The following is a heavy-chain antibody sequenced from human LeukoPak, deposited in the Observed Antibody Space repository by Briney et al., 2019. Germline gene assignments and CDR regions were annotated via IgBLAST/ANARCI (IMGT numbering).Heavy chain of an antibody. J-gene: IGHJ4*02. V-gene: IGHV3-30*02. D-gene: IGHD2-21*02. Sequence: GGSLRLSCAASGFTFSSYGMHWVRQAPGKGLEWVAFIRYDGSNKYYADSVKGRFTISRDNSKNTLYLQMNSLRAEDTAVYYCAKGEAYCGGDCYALDYWGQGTLVTVSS. CDR2: IRYDGSNK. CDR3: AKGEAYCGGDCYALDY. CDR1: GFTFSSYG.